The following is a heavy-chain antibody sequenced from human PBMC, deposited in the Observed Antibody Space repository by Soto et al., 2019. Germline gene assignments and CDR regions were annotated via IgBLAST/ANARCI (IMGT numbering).Heavy chain of an antibody. CDR3: ARDHSSSWYVRPDY. CDR1: GGSISSSSYY. J-gene: IGHJ4*02. Sequence: QLQLQESGPGLVKPSETLSLTCTVSGGSISSSSYYCGWIRQPPGKGLEWIGSIYYSGSTYYNPSLKSRVTISVDTSKNQFSLKLSSVTAADTAVYYCARDHSSSWYVRPDYWGQGTLVTVSS. CDR2: IYYSGST. V-gene: IGHV4-39*02. D-gene: IGHD6-13*01.